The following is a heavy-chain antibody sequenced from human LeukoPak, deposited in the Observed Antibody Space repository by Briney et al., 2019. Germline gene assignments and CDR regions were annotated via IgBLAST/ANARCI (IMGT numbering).Heavy chain of an antibody. CDR1: GGSISSSSYY. V-gene: IGHV4-39*07. CDR2: IYYSGST. D-gene: IGHD3-16*01. J-gene: IGHJ3*02. CDR3: ARERYYDYVWGSYPDAFDI. Sequence: SETLSLTCTVSGGSISSSSYYWGWIRQPPGKGLEWIGSIYYSGSTYYNPSLKSRVTISVDTSKNQFSLKLSSVTAADTAVYYCARERYYDYVWGSYPDAFDIWGQGTMVTVSS.